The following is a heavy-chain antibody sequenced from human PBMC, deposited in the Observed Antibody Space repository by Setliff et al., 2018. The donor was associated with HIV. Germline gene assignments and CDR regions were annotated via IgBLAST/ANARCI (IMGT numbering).Heavy chain of an antibody. CDR2: ISSSSSTI. CDR1: GFTFSSYS. V-gene: IGHV3-48*01. J-gene: IGHJ4*02. D-gene: IGHD2-8*02. CDR3: AKSLLVAGNDY. Sequence: GGSLRLSCAASGFTFSSYSMNWVRQAPGKGLEWVSYISSSSSTIYYADSVKGRFTISRDSDKNSVHLQMNSLRADDTAVYYCAKSLLVAGNDYWGQGTLVTVSS.